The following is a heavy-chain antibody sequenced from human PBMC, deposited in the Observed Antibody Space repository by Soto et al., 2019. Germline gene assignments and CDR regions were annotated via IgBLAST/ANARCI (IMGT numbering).Heavy chain of an antibody. V-gene: IGHV4-59*01. J-gene: IGHJ5*02. CDR3: ARDSNSQNWFDP. CDR1: GGSIRNYY. D-gene: IGHD6-13*01. CDR2: IYYSGTT. Sequence: SETLSLTCTVSGGSIRNYYWSWIRQPPGKGLEWIGYIYYSGTTNYNPSLKSRLSISVDTSKNQFSLKLSSVTAADTAVYYCARDSNSQNWFDPWGQGTLVTVSS.